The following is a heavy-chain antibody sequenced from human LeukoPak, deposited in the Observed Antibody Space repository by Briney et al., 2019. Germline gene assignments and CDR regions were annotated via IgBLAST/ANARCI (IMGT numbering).Heavy chain of an antibody. D-gene: IGHD6-19*01. CDR3: ATPPSYSSGWYEGYGMDV. J-gene: IGHJ6*02. CDR2: FDPEDGET. V-gene: IGHV1-24*01. Sequence: ASVKVSCKVSGCTLTELSMHWVRQAPGKGLEWMGGFDPEDGETIYAQKFQGRVTMTEDTSTDTAYMELSSLRSEDTAVYYCATPPSYSSGWYEGYGMDVWGQGTTVTVSS. CDR1: GCTLTELS.